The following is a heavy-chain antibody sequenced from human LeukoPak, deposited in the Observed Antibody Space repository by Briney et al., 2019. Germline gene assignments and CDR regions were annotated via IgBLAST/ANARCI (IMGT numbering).Heavy chain of an antibody. CDR2: IIPIFGTA. CDR3: ARVATNEEYYFDY. J-gene: IGHJ4*02. V-gene: IGHV1-69*05. CDR1: GGTFSSYA. D-gene: IGHD1-1*01. Sequence: SVKVSCKASGGTFSSYAISGVRQAPGQGRAWMGGIIPIFGTANYSQKFQGRVTITTDESTSTAYMELSSLRSEDTAVYYCARVATNEEYYFDYWGQGTLVTVSS.